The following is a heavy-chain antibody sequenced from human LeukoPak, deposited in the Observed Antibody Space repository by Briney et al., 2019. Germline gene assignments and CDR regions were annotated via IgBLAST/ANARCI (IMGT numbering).Heavy chain of an antibody. V-gene: IGHV1-2*06. CDR2: INPNSGGT. J-gene: IGHJ4*02. D-gene: IGHD6-19*01. CDR1: GYTFTGYY. Sequence: VASVKVSCKASGYTFTGYYMHWVRQAPGQGLEWMGRINPNSGGTNYAQKFQGRVTMTRDTAISIAYMELSRLRSDDTAVYYCARPGIAVAGTLAFDYWGQGTLVTVSS. CDR3: ARPGIAVAGTLAFDY.